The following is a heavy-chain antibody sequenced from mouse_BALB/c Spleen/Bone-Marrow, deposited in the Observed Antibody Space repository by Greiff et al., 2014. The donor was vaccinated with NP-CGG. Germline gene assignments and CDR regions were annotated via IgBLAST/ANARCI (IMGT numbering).Heavy chain of an antibody. CDR3: ARHHRYAYYFDY. D-gene: IGHD2-14*01. CDR2: IHPNSGNT. Sequence: VQLQQSGSVLVRPGASVKLSCQASGYTFTSSWMHWAKQRPGQGLKWIGEIHPNSGNTNYNEKFKGKATLTVDTSSSTAYVDLSSLTAEDSAVYFCARHHRYAYYFDYWGQSTTLTVSS. V-gene: IGHV1S130*01. J-gene: IGHJ2*01. CDR1: GYTFTSSW.